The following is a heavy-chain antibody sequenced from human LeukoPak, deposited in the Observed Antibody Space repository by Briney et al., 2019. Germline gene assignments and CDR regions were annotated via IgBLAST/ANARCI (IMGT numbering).Heavy chain of an antibody. J-gene: IGHJ4*02. CDR1: GGSISSGDYY. CDR2: IYYSGST. V-gene: IGHV4-30-4*01. Sequence: SETLSLTCTVSGGSISSGDYYWNWIRQPPGKGLEWIGYIYYSGSTYYNPSLKSRVTISVDTSKTQFSLKLSSVTAADTAVYYCARGLRGRSGYYFDSWGQGTLVTVSS. CDR3: ARGLRGRSGYYFDS.